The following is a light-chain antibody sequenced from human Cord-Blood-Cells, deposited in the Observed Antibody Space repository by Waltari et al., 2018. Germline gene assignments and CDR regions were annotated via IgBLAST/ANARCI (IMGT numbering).Light chain of an antibody. V-gene: IGKV1-39*01. CDR2: AAS. CDR1: QSISSY. J-gene: IGKJ1*01. Sequence: DIQMTQSTSSLSASVGDRVTINCRASQSISSYFNWYQQKPGKAPQLLIYAASSLQSGVPSRFSCSGSGTDFTLTISSLQPEDFATYYCQQSYSTPPWTFGQGTKVEIK. CDR3: QQSYSTPPWT.